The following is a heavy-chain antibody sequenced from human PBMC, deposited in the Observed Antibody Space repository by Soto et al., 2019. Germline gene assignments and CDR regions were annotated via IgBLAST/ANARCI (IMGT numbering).Heavy chain of an antibody. CDR2: ISASGGAT. D-gene: IGHD3-16*02. V-gene: IGHV3-23*01. Sequence: HPGGSLRLSCTASGFTFYTYAMTWVRQAPGQGLEWISGISASGGATYYADSLKGRFTISRDNSRSTLYLQMDSLRADDTALYYCARVRFGGLRLGELSPFDYWGQGALVTVSS. J-gene: IGHJ4*02. CDR1: GFTFYTYA. CDR3: ARVRFGGLRLGELSPFDY.